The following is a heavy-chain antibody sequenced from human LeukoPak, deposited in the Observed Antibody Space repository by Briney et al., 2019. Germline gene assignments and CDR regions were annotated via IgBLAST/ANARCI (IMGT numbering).Heavy chain of an antibody. CDR1: GYTFTNYD. V-gene: IGHV1-8*01. CDR2: MNPNSGYT. D-gene: IGHD2-8*01. J-gene: IGHJ4*02. Sequence: GASVKVSCKASGYTFTNYDINWVRQATGQGLEWMGWMNPNSGYTGYAQKFQGRVTMTRSTSISTAYMELSSLRFEDTAVYFCTRSVRNGHFDYWGQGTLVTVSS. CDR3: TRSVRNGHFDY.